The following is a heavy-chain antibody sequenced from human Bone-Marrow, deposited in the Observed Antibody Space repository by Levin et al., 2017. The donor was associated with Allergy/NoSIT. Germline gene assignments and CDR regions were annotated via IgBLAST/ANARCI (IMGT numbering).Heavy chain of an antibody. CDR2: IDTYTGNP. J-gene: IGHJ6*03. CDR3: ARPSRSRVDYYYYMDV. Sequence: PVASVKVSCKASGYTFTSYSMNWVRQAPGQGLEWMGWIDTYTGNPTYAQGFTGRFVFSLDTSVSTAYLHISSLKAEDTAVYYCARPSRSRVDYYYYMDVWGKGTTVTVSS. V-gene: IGHV7-4-1*02. CDR1: GYTFTSYS. D-gene: IGHD2-15*01.